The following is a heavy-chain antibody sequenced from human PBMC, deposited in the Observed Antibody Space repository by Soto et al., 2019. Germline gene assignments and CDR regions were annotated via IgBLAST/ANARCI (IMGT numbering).Heavy chain of an antibody. CDR3: ARDGLRFLEWSSY. D-gene: IGHD3-3*01. CDR1: GGSISSGDYY. J-gene: IGHJ4*02. Sequence: PSETLSLTCTVSGGSISSGDYYWSWIRQPPGKGLEWIGYIYYSGSTYYNPSPKSRVTISVDTSKNQFSLKLSSVTAADTAVYYCARDGLRFLEWSSYWGQGTLVTVSS. V-gene: IGHV4-30-4*01. CDR2: IYYSGST.